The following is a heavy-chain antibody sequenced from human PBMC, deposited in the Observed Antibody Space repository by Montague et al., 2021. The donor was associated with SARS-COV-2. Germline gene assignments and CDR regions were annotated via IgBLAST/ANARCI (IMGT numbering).Heavy chain of an antibody. CDR1: RLPFNGYA. D-gene: IGHD1-26*01. CDR3: VREGYRSGSFYIDY. CDR2: ISHDESNH. J-gene: IGHJ4*02. Sequence: SLRLSCAASRLPFNGYAMHWVRQAPGKGLEWLTFISHDESNHRYADSVKGRFTISRDNSKITLYLQMDSLRPEDTAVYYCVREGYRSGSFYIDYWGQGTLVTVSS. V-gene: IGHV3-30*04.